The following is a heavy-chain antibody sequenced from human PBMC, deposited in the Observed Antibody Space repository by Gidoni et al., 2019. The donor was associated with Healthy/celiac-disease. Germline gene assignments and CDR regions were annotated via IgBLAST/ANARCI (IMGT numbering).Heavy chain of an antibody. CDR3: ARPLYSSLNYFDY. Sequence: STYYNPSLKSRVTISVDTSKNQFSLKLSSVTAADTAVYYCARPLYSSLNYFDYWGQGTLVTVSS. CDR2: ST. D-gene: IGHD6-13*01. V-gene: IGHV4-39*01. J-gene: IGHJ4*02.